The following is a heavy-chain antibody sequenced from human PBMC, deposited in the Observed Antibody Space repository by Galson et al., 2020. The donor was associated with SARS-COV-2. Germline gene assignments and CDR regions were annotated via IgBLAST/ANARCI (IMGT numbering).Heavy chain of an antibody. CDR1: GGSIGTSNW. V-gene: IGHV4-4*02. D-gene: IGHD3-9*01. CDR2: IFHSGST. CDR3: AREIFIGGGGAFDI. Sequence: SETLSLTCAVSGGSIGTSNWWSWVRQHPGKGLEWIGAIFHSGSTNYNPSFKSRVTISVDKSKSQISLKLSSVTAADTAVYYCAREIFIGGGGAFDIWGHGTMVTVSP. J-gene: IGHJ3*02.